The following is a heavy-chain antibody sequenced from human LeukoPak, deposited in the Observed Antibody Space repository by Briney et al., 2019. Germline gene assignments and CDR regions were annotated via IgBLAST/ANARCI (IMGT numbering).Heavy chain of an antibody. CDR2: VNPNSGNT. V-gene: IGHV1-8*01. CDR3: ARGDPITIFGVVISYYYGMDV. CDR1: GYTFTSYD. J-gene: IGHJ6*02. Sequence: ASVKVSCKASGYTFTSYDINWVRQATGQGLXWMGWVNPNSGNTGYAQKFQGRVTMTRNTSISTAYMELSSLRSEDTAVYYCARGDPITIFGVVISYYYGMDVWGQGTTVTVSS. D-gene: IGHD3-3*01.